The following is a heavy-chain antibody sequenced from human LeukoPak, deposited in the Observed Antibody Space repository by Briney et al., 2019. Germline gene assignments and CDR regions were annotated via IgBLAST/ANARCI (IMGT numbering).Heavy chain of an antibody. V-gene: IGHV3-30*18. J-gene: IGHJ5*02. Sequence: LRLSRAASGFIFSIYGMHCVRQPPAKGLEGVAVISYVGSNKYYADSVKGRFTISRDNSKTTLYLQMNSLSAEDTAVYYCAKMSYYDSSGPTGGWFDPWGQGTLVTVSS. CDR3: AKMSYYDSSGPTGGWFDP. CDR1: GFIFSIYG. CDR2: ISYVGSNK. D-gene: IGHD3-22*01.